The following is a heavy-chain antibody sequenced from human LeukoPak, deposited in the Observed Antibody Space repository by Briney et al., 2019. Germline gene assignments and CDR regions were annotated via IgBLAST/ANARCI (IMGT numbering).Heavy chain of an antibody. J-gene: IGHJ6*02. CDR2: ISAYNGNT. D-gene: IGHD6-6*01. Sequence: GASVKVSCKASGYTFTGYYMHWVRQAPGQGLEWMGWISAYNGNTNYAQKLQGRVTMTTDTSTSTAYMELRSLRSDDTAVYYCARRASRAYYYGMDVWGQGTTVTVSS. CDR1: GYTFTGYY. V-gene: IGHV1-18*04. CDR3: ARRASRAYYYGMDV.